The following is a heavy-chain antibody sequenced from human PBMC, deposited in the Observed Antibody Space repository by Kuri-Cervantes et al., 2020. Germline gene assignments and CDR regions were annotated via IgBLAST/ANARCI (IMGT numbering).Heavy chain of an antibody. Sequence: ASVKVSCKTSGYTFTDYYIHWVRQAPGQGLEWMGWIKAKSGGTNYAQNFQGRVTMPRDTSLRTGYMELSRLRSDDTAVYYCARSLELSNLIDHWGLGTLVTVSS. CDR1: GYTFTDYY. V-gene: IGHV1-2*02. D-gene: IGHD1-7*01. CDR3: ARSLELSNLIDH. J-gene: IGHJ4*02. CDR2: IKAKSGGT.